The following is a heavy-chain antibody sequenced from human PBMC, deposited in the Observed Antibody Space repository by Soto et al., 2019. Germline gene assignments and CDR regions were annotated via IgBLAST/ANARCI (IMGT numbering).Heavy chain of an antibody. CDR2: ISPKSGDT. J-gene: IGHJ2*01. V-gene: IGHV1-18*01. CDR3: GREAGDYDWYFDL. D-gene: IGHD4-17*01. Sequence: QVQLLQCGAEVKEPGASVKVSCKTSGYMFSSHGLYWVRQAPGQGLEWMGWISPKSGDTNYVQSLQGRLTLSTDTSTSTAYLELRSLTSDDTAVYYCGREAGDYDWYFDLWGRGTPVTVSS. CDR1: GYMFSSHG.